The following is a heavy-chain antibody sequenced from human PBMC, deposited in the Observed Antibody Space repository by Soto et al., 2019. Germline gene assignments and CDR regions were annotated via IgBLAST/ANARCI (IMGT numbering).Heavy chain of an antibody. J-gene: IGHJ4*02. CDR2: ISAYNGNT. Sequence: GASVKVSCKASGYTFTIYGISWVRQAPGQGLEWMGWISAYNGNTNYAQKLQGRVTMTTDTSTSTAYVELRSLRSDDTAVYYCARGLGIAAAGLLGYWGQGTLVTVSS. CDR1: GYTFTIYG. CDR3: ARGLGIAAAGLLGY. D-gene: IGHD6-13*01. V-gene: IGHV1-18*01.